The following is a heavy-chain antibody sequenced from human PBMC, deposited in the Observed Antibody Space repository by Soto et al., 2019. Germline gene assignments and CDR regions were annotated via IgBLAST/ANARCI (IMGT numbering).Heavy chain of an antibody. CDR1: GFRFSNYA. J-gene: IGHJ3*02. V-gene: IGHV3-23*01. Sequence: GGSLRLSCVASGFRFSNYAMSWVRQAPGKGLQWVSAISGGGPKTNFADYADSVKGRFSISRDNSENTLYLQMNSLSPEDTAAYYCAKDVRECRNGVCYREDAYDIWGQGTMVTVSS. CDR3: AKDVRECRNGVCYREDAYDI. D-gene: IGHD2-8*01. CDR2: ISGGGPKTNFA.